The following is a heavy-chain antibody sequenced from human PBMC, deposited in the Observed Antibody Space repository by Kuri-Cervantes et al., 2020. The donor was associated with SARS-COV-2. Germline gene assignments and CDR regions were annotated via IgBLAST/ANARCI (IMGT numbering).Heavy chain of an antibody. CDR2: IIPILGIA. Sequence: SVKVSCKASGGTFSSYAISWVRQAPGQGLEWMGRIIPILGIANYAQKFQGRVTITADKSTSTAYMELSSLRSEDTAVYYCARVSRDITWNRGSWFDPWGQGTLVTVSS. V-gene: IGHV1-69*04. CDR3: ARVSRDITWNRGSWFDP. CDR1: GGTFSSYA. J-gene: IGHJ5*02. D-gene: IGHD1-26*01.